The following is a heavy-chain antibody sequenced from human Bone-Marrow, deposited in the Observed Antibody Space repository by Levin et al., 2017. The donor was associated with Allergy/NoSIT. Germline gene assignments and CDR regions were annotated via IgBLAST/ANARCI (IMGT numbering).Heavy chain of an antibody. CDR1: GFTFSTYA. CDR2: IDASGTIT. V-gene: IGHV3-23*05. D-gene: IGHD2-15*01. CDR3: GRLAASSATGD. J-gene: IGHJ4*02. Sequence: GGSLRLSCVVSGFTFSTYAMTWVRQAPGKGLEWVSSIDASGTITFYGDAVQGRFTVSRDSPKNMLYLQMNSLRADDTSLYFCGRLAASSATGDWGQGTLVIVSS.